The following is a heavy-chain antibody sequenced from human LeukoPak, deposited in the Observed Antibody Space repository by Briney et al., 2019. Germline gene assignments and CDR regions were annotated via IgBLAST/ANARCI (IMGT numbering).Heavy chain of an antibody. Sequence: SETLSLTCTVSGGSISSSSYYWGWIRQPPGKGLEWIGSIYYSGSTYYNPSLKSRVTISVDTSKNQFSLKLSSVTAADTAVYYCGRVRSFLEWFNQFRPWGQGTLVTVSS. CDR3: GRVRSFLEWFNQFRP. V-gene: IGHV4-39*01. D-gene: IGHD3-3*01. CDR2: IYYSGST. J-gene: IGHJ5*02. CDR1: GGSISSSSYY.